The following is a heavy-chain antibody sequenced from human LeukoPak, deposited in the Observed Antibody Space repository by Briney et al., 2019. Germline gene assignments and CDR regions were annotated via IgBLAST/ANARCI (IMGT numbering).Heavy chain of an antibody. D-gene: IGHD3-22*01. CDR3: ARDKYYDSSGYYFLTYYFDY. CDR1: GFTFSDYY. CDR2: ISSSGSTI. V-gene: IGHV3-11*01. Sequence: GGSPRLPCAASGFTFSDYYMSWIRQAPGKGLEWVSYISSSGSTIYYADSVKGRFTISRDNAKNSLYLQMNSLRAEDTAVYYCARDKYYDSSGYYFLTYYFDYWGQGTLVTVSS. J-gene: IGHJ4*02.